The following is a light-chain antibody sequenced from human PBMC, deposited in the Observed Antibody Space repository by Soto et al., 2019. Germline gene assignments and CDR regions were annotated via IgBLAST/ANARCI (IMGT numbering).Light chain of an antibody. J-gene: IGKJ5*01. CDR2: AAS. V-gene: IGKV1-39*01. CDR3: QHIYTIPIT. CDR1: QSMNGN. Sequence: DIQMTQSPSSLSASVGDRVTITCLASQSMNGNVNWYQQKLGKAPKLLIYAASTLQSGVPSRFRGSGSGTDFTLTISSLQPEDVATYYCQHIYTIPITFGQGTRLEIK.